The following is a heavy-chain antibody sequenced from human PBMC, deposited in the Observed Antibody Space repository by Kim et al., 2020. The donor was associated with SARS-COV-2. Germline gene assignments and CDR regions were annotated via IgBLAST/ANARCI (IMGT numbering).Heavy chain of an antibody. D-gene: IGHD1-26*01. CDR3: TRDGQVGATTGLDD. V-gene: IGHV3-30*07. Sequence: ESVKGRFTMCRDNSKNTLYLQMNRLRAEDTAVYYCTRDGQVGATTGLDDWGQGTLDTVSS. J-gene: IGHJ4*02.